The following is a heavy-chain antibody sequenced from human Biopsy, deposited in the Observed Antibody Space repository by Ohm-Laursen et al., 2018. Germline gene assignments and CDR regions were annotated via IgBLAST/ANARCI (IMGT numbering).Heavy chain of an antibody. CDR2: ITPESGGT. J-gene: IGHJ6*02. D-gene: IGHD5-24*01. V-gene: IGHV1-2*02. CDR1: GYTFIAYN. Sequence: GASVKVSCKASGYTFIAYNIHWVRQAPGQGLEWMGWITPESGGTDYAQKFRGRVSMTRDTSISTVYMELKSLTSDDTAVYCCVKATDGKRYGMDVWGQGTTVTVSS. CDR3: VKATDGKRYGMDV.